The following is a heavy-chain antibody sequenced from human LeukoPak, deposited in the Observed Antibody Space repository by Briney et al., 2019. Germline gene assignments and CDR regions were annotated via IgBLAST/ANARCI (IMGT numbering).Heavy chain of an antibody. V-gene: IGHV3-21*01. CDR3: ARDRPYCSGGSCYPLDY. Sequence: PGGSLRLSCAASGFTFSSYSMNWVRQAPGKGLEWVSSISSSSSYIYYADSVKGRFTISRDNAKNSLYLQMNSLRAEDTAVYYCARDRPYCSGGSCYPLDYWGQGTLVTVSS. CDR2: ISSSSSYI. D-gene: IGHD2-15*01. J-gene: IGHJ4*02. CDR1: GFTFSSYS.